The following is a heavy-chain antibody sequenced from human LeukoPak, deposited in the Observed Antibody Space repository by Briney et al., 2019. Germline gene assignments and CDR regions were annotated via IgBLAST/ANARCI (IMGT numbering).Heavy chain of an antibody. CDR1: GGSLSSGSDY. V-gene: IGHV4-61*02. Sequence: KPSETLSLTCTVSGGSLSSGSDYWSWIRQSAGKGLEWIGRIYASGSTNYNPSLKSRVTISVDTSKNQFSLKLSSVTAADTAVYYCAREHGYYYGSGSYHYFDYWGQGTLVTVSS. D-gene: IGHD3-10*01. J-gene: IGHJ4*02. CDR2: IYASGST. CDR3: AREHGYYYGSGSYHYFDY.